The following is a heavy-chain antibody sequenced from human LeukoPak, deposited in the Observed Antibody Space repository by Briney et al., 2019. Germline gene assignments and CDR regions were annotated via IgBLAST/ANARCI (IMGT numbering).Heavy chain of an antibody. Sequence: GSSVKVSCKASGGIFSSYAISWVRQAPGQGLEWMGGIIPISGTANYAQKFQGRVTITADESTSTAYMELSSLRSEDTAVYYCARGLFYYDSSGYYYYYYYMDVWGKGTTVTVSS. D-gene: IGHD3-22*01. CDR2: IIPISGTA. V-gene: IGHV1-69*01. CDR1: GGIFSSYA. J-gene: IGHJ6*03. CDR3: ARGLFYYDSSGYYYYYYYMDV.